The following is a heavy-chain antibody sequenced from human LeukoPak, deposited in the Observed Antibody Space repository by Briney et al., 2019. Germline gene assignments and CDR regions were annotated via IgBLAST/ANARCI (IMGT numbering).Heavy chain of an antibody. V-gene: IGHV3-23*01. CDR3: AKGAMVRGVLDY. CDR2: ISNSGEST. CDR1: GFTFSSYA. J-gene: IGHJ4*02. Sequence: GGSPRLSCAASGFTFSSYAMNWVRQAPGKGLEWVSTISNSGESTYYADSVKGRFTISRDNSKNTLFLQMNSLRAEDTAVYYCAKGAMVRGVLDYWGQGTLVTVSS. D-gene: IGHD3-10*01.